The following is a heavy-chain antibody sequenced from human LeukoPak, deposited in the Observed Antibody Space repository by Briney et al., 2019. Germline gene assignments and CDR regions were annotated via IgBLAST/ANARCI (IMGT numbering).Heavy chain of an antibody. J-gene: IGHJ4*02. V-gene: IGHV3-74*01. CDR1: GFTFSSYW. CDR3: ARDAGNSYLY. CDR2: IKSDGRST. Sequence: GGSLRLSCAASGFTFSSYWMHWVRQAPGKGLVWVSRIKSDGRSTSYADSVKGRFTISRDNAKKSLFLQMDSLRHEDTAVYYCARDAGNSYLYWGQGTLVTVSS. D-gene: IGHD4-23*01.